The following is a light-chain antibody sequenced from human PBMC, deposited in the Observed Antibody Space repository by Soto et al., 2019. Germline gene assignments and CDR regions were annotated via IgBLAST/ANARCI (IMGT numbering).Light chain of an antibody. CDR3: QQYNTYSRT. J-gene: IGKJ1*01. CDR1: QSISSS. Sequence: DIQITQSPATLSASVGDRITITCRASQSISSSLAWYQQKPGKAPKLLIYMASNLQSGVPSRFGGAGSGTEFTLTISSLQPDDFATYYCQQYNTYSRTFGQGTKVDIK. CDR2: MAS. V-gene: IGKV1-5*03.